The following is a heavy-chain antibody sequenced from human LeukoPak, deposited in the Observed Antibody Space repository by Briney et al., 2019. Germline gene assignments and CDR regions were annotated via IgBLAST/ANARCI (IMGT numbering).Heavy chain of an antibody. CDR3: ARERIAAAGGGKYFQH. D-gene: IGHD6-13*01. CDR1: GGSIRSSNW. Sequence: PSGTLSLTCAVPGGSIRSSNWWSWVRQPPGKGLEWIGEISQSGTTNYNPSLKSRVTISVDTSKNQFSLKLRSVTAADTAVYYCARERIAAAGGGKYFQHWGQGTLVTVSS. J-gene: IGHJ1*01. V-gene: IGHV4-4*02. CDR2: ISQSGTT.